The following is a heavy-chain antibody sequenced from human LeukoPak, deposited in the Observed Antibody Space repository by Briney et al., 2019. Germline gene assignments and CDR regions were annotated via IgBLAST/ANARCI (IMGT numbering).Heavy chain of an antibody. V-gene: IGHV3-53*01. D-gene: IGHD6-19*01. CDR1: GFTVSSNY. Sequence: PGGSLRLSCAASGFTVSSNYMSWFRQAPGKGLEWVSVISSGGTTYYADSVKGRFTISRDNSKNALFLQMDSLRAEDTAVYHCARDSSGWWYSGLWGRGTLVTVSS. J-gene: IGHJ2*01. CDR2: ISSGGTT. CDR3: ARDSSGWWYSGL.